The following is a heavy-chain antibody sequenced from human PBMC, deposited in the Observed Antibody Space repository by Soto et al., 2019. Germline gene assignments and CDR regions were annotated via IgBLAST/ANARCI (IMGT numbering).Heavy chain of an antibody. D-gene: IGHD4-17*01. V-gene: IGHV3-23*01. CDR2: ISGSGGST. CDR1: GFTFSSYA. J-gene: IGHJ6*03. CDR3: AKDYGDSYYYYYYMDV. Sequence: EVQLLESGGGLVQPGGSLRLSCAASGFTFSSYAMSWVRQAPGKGLEWVSAISGSGGSTYYADSVKGRFTISRDNSKNTLYLQMNSLRAEDTAVYYCAKDYGDSYYYYYYMDVWGKGTTVTVSS.